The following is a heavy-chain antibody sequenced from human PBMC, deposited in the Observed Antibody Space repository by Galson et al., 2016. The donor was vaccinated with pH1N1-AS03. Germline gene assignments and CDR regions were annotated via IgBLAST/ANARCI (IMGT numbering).Heavy chain of an antibody. Sequence: ASGFTFDDYAMHWVRLAPGKGLEWVSGITWNSDSIGYADSVKGRFTISRDNAQNSLYLQMNSLRSEDTALYYCTALDFWGQGTLVTVAS. V-gene: IGHV3-9*01. J-gene: IGHJ4*02. CDR1: GFTFDDYA. CDR3: TALDF. CDR2: ITWNSDSI.